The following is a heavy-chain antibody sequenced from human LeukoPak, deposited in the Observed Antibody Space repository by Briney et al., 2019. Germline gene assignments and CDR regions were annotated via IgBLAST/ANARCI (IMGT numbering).Heavy chain of an antibody. D-gene: IGHD6-19*01. J-gene: IGHJ6*03. CDR2: ISGSGGST. CDR1: GFTFSSYG. V-gene: IGHV3-23*01. CDR3: AKGGNSGRTYYYYYMDV. Sequence: GGSLRLSCAASGFTFSSYGMVWVRQAPGEGLEWVSSISGSGGSTYYADSVKGRFTISRDSSKNTVYLQMNGLRAEDTAVYYCAKGGNSGRTYYYYYMDVWGKGTTVTVSS.